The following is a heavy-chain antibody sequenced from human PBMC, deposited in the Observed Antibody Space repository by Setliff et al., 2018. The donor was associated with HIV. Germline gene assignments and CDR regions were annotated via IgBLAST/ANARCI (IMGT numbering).Heavy chain of an antibody. CDR1: GYTFTDYG. Sequence: ASVKVSCKASGYTFTDYGISWVRQAPGQGLEWMGWISAYNGNTRYAQKFQGRVTMTTHTSTNTAYMELRSLRSDDTAVYYCAREIGDYYDSSGYYPPTDYYYGMDVWGQGTTVTVSS. J-gene: IGHJ6*02. D-gene: IGHD3-22*01. CDR2: ISAYNGNT. V-gene: IGHV1-18*01. CDR3: AREIGDYYDSSGYYPPTDYYYGMDV.